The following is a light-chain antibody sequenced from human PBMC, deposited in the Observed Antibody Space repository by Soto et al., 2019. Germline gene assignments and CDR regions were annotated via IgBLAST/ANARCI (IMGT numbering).Light chain of an antibody. CDR2: EVT. Sequence: QSVLTQPPSASGSPGQSVTISCTGTRSDVGGYNYVSWYQQYPGKAPKLMIYEVTKRPSGVPDRFSGSKSGNTASLTVSGLQAEDEADYYCSSYAGSNNLVFGGGTKLTVL. J-gene: IGLJ2*01. CDR3: SSYAGSNNLV. CDR1: RSDVGGYNY. V-gene: IGLV2-8*01.